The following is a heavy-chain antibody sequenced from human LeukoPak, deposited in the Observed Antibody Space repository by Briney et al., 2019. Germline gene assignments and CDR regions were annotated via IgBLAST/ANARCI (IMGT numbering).Heavy chain of an antibody. J-gene: IGHJ6*03. Sequence: PSETLSLACTVSGGSLNNNNYYWGWIRQPPGKGLEWIGTVYYIGSSYYNPSLKSRVTVSADTPNNQFSLKLSSVTAADTAVYYCARIRGPRDYYHYYYMDVWGKGTTVTVSS. CDR2: VYYIGSS. V-gene: IGHV4-39*01. CDR3: ARIRGPRDYYHYYYMDV. CDR1: GGSLNNNNYY. D-gene: IGHD1-26*01.